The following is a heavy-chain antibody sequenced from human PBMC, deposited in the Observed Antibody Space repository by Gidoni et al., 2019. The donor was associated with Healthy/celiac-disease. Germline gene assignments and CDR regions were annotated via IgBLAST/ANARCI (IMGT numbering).Heavy chain of an antibody. D-gene: IGHD3-22*01. CDR1: GFTFSSYA. CDR3: ARRYYDSSGYTRLDY. Sequence: EVQLLESGGGLVQPGGSLRLSCAASGFTFSSYAMSWVRQAPGKGLEWVSAISGSGGSTYYADSVKGRFTISRDNSKNTLYLQMNSLRAEDTAVYYCARRYYDSSGYTRLDYWGQGTLVTVSS. J-gene: IGHJ4*02. CDR2: ISGSGGST. V-gene: IGHV3-23*01.